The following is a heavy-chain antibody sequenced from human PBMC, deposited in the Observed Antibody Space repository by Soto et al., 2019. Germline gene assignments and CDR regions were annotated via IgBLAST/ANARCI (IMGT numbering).Heavy chain of an antibody. J-gene: IGHJ4*02. CDR1: GFSLNTNAVG. D-gene: IGHD6-19*01. V-gene: IGHV2-5*02. CDR3: AHRRVRDSSGENFDS. CDR2: LYWDVDK. Sequence: QITLKESGPTLVKPTQTLTLTCTCSGFSLNTNAVGVAWIRQPPGKALEWLALLYWDVDKRNNPSLKSRLTITADTSKNQVVLAMTNMDPEDTATYYCAHRRVRDSSGENFDSWGQGTLVTVSS.